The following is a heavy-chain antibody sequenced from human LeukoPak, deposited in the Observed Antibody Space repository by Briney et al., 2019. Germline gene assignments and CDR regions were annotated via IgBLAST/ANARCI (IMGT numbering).Heavy chain of an antibody. CDR2: IYSGGST. Sequence: GGSLRLSCAASGFTVSSNYMSWVRQAPGKGLEWVSVIYSGGSTYYADSVKGRFTISRDNSKNTLYLQMNSLRAEDTAVYYCARDRGNYYDSSGYDYWGQGTLVTVSS. V-gene: IGHV3-53*01. J-gene: IGHJ4*02. D-gene: IGHD3-22*01. CDR3: ARDRGNYYDSSGYDY. CDR1: GFTVSSNY.